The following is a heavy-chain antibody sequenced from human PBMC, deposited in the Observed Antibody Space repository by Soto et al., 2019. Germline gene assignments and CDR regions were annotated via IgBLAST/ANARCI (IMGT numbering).Heavy chain of an antibody. CDR3: ARESQYYYGMDV. J-gene: IGHJ6*02. CDR1: GGSISSGNC. CDR2: IYHSGST. V-gene: IGHV4-4*02. Sequence: PSETLSLTCVVSGGSISSGNCWCWVRQPPGKGLEWIGEIYHSGSTNYNPSLKSRVTISVDKSKNQFSLKLSSVTAADTAVYYCARESQYYYGMDVWGQGTTVTVSS.